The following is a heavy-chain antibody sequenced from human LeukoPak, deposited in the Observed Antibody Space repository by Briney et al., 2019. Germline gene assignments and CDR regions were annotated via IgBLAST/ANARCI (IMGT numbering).Heavy chain of an antibody. CDR1: GGSISSYY. Sequence: SETLSLTCTVSGGSISSYYWSWIRQPPGKGLEWIGYIYYSGSTNYNPSLKSRVTISVDTSKNQFSLKLSSVTAADTAVYYCAREGVVYRGGDCYYPFDPWGQGTLVTVSS. D-gene: IGHD2-21*02. J-gene: IGHJ5*02. V-gene: IGHV4-59*01. CDR3: AREGVVYRGGDCYYPFDP. CDR2: IYYSGST.